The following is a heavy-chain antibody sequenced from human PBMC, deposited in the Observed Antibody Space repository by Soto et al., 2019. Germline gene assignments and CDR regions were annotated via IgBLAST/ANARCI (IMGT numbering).Heavy chain of an antibody. CDR1: GSRFSNYV. Sequence: QVQLVQSGAEVKTPGSSLKVSCKVSGSRFSNYVISWLRQAPGHGLEWLGRIIPILNSTKYAQSFQVRVTITADKATSTAPLELSSLRSDDTAVYYCAREGRGKKAGYNGLVSLGYWGQGTLVTVSS. CDR2: IIPILNST. V-gene: IGHV1-69*06. J-gene: IGHJ4*02. CDR3: AREGRGKKAGYNGLVSLGY. D-gene: IGHD2-2*02.